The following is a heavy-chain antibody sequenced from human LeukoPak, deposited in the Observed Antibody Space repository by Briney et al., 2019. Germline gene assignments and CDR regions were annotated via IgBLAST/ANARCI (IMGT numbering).Heavy chain of an antibody. CDR3: ARAPGGIMVSLLRTYYFDY. CDR2: MNPNSGNT. D-gene: IGHD2-8*01. CDR1: GYTFTSYD. V-gene: IGHV1-8*01. J-gene: IGHJ4*02. Sequence: ASVKVSCKASGYTFTSYDINWVRQATGQGLEWMGWMNPNSGNTGYAQKFQGRVTMTRNTSISTAYMELSSLRSEDTAVYYCARAPGGIMVSLLRTYYFDYWGQGTLVTVSS.